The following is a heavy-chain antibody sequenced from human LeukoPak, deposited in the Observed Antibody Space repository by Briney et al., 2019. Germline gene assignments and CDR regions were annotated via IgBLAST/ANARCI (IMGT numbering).Heavy chain of an antibody. CDR2: ISGSSSYI. V-gene: IGHV3-21*01. D-gene: IGHD3-10*02. CDR1: GFTFSSYS. Sequence: GGSLRLSCAASGFTFSSYSMNWVRQAPGKGLEWLSSISGSSSYIYYADSVKGRFTISRDNARNSLYLQMKSLRAEDTAVYYCAELGITMIGGVWGKGTTVTISS. J-gene: IGHJ6*04. CDR3: AELGITMIGGV.